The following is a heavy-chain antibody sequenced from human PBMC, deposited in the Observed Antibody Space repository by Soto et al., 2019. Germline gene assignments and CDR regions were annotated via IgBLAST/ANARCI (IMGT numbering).Heavy chain of an antibody. V-gene: IGHV4-30-4*01. CDR1: GGSISSGDYY. J-gene: IGHJ5*02. CDR2: IYYSGST. CDR3: ARGHAYLSGYYGYSYGPNWFDP. D-gene: IGHD5-18*01. Sequence: QVQLQESGPGLVKPSQTLSLTCTVSGGSISSGDYYWSWIRQPPGKGLEWIGYIYYSGSTYYNPSLKSRVTISVDTSKNQFSLKLSSVTAADTAVYYCARGHAYLSGYYGYSYGPNWFDPWGQGTLVTVSS.